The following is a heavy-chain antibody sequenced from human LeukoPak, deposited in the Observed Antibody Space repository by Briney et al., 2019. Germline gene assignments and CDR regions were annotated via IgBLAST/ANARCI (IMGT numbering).Heavy chain of an antibody. Sequence: SETLSLTCTVSGGSIGSYYWSWIRQPPGKGLEWIGYIYYSGSTNYNPSLKSRVTISVDTSKNQFSLKLSSVTAADTAVYYCARDSGVGFDYWGQGTLVTVSS. D-gene: IGHD3-10*01. J-gene: IGHJ4*02. V-gene: IGHV4-59*01. CDR2: IYYSGST. CDR3: ARDSGVGFDY. CDR1: GGSIGSYY.